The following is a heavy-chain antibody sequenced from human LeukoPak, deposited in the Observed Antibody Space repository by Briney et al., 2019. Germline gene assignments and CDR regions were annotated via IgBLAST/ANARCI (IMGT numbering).Heavy chain of an antibody. J-gene: IGHJ3*02. D-gene: IGHD3-22*01. CDR3: ARLSHYDSSGYYYSDDAFDI. Sequence: SQTLSLTCTVSGGSISSGGYYWSWIRQHPGKGLEWIGYIYYSGSTYYNPSLKSRVTISVDTSKNQFSLKLSSVTAADTAVYYCARLSHYDSSGYYYSDDAFDIWGQGTMVTVSS. CDR2: IYYSGST. V-gene: IGHV4-31*03. CDR1: GGSISSGGYY.